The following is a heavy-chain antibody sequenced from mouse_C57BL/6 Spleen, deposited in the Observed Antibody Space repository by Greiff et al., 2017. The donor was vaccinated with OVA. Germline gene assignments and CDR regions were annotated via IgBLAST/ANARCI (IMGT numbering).Heavy chain of an antibody. V-gene: IGHV1-72*01. J-gene: IGHJ2*01. CDR3: ARGGELTTVVATDFDY. D-gene: IGHD1-1*01. Sequence: QVQLQQPGAELVKPGASVKLSCKASGYTFTSYWMHWVQQRPGRGLEWIGRIDPNSGGTKYNEKFKSKATLTVDKPSRTAYMQLSSLTSEDSAVYYCARGGELTTVVATDFDYWGQGTTLTVAS. CDR1: GYTFTSYW. CDR2: IDPNSGGT.